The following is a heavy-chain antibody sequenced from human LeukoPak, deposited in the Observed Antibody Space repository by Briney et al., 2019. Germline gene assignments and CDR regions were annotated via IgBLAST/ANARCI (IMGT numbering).Heavy chain of an antibody. CDR1: GFTFSNAW. V-gene: IGHV3-15*01. CDR3: LRDWYGSGSYWQIRVSYFDY. Sequence: GGSLRLSCAASGFTFSNAWMSWVRQAPGKGLEWVGRIKSKTDGGTTDYAAPVKGRFTISRDDSKNTLYLQMNSLKTEDTAVYYCLRDWYGSGSYWQIRVSYFDYWGQGTLVTVSS. D-gene: IGHD3-10*01. CDR2: IKSKTDGGTT. J-gene: IGHJ4*02.